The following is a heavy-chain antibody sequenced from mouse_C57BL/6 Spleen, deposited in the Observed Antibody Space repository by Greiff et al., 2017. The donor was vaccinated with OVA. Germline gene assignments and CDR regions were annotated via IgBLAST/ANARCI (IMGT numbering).Heavy chain of an antibody. J-gene: IGHJ4*01. V-gene: IGHV1-69*01. CDR1: GYTFTSYW. Sequence: QVQLQQPGAELVMPGASVKLSCKASGYTFTSYWMHWVKQRPGQGLEWIGEIDPSDSYTNYNQKFKGKSTLTVDKSSSTAYMQLSSLTSEDSAVYYCARLHVYYAMDYWGQGTSVTVSS. CDR2: IDPSDSYT. CDR3: ARLHVYYAMDY.